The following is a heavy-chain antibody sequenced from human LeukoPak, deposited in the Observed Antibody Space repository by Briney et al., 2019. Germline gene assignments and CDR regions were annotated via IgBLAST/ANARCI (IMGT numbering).Heavy chain of an antibody. Sequence: SETLSLTCAVYGGSFSGYYWSWIRQPPGKGLGWIEEINHSGSTNYNPSLKSRVTISVDTSKNQFSLKLSSVTAADTAVYYCARGNYDSSGYYFDYWGQGTLVTVSS. CDR2: INHSGST. CDR1: GGSFSGYY. J-gene: IGHJ4*02. CDR3: ARGNYDSSGYYFDY. D-gene: IGHD3-22*01. V-gene: IGHV4-34*01.